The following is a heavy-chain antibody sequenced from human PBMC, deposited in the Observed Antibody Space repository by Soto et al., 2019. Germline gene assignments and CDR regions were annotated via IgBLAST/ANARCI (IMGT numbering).Heavy chain of an antibody. D-gene: IGHD2-8*01. CDR2: ISYDESNK. Sequence: VGSLRLSCAASGFTFSSYAMHWVRQAPGKGLEWVAVISYDESNKYYADSVKGRFTISRDNSKNTLYLQMNSLRAEDTAVYYCARDRAGYCTNGVCSPTYYYYCGMDVWSQGTTVTVSS. CDR1: GFTFSSYA. J-gene: IGHJ6*02. CDR3: ARDRAGYCTNGVCSPTYYYYCGMDV. V-gene: IGHV3-30-3*01.